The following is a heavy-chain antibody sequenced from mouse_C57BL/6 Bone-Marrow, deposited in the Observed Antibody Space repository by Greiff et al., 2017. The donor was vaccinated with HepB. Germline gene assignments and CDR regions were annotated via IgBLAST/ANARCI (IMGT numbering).Heavy chain of an antibody. V-gene: IGHV1-55*01. D-gene: IGHD2-5*01. CDR3: ARRGAYSNYLAWFAY. J-gene: IGHJ3*01. CDR2: IYPGSGST. CDR1: GYTFTSYW. Sequence: VQLQQPGAELVKPGASVKMSCKASGYTFTSYWITWVKQRPGQGLEWIGDIYPGSGSTNYNEKFKSKATLTVDTSSSTAYMQLSSLTSEDSAVYYCARRGAYSNYLAWFAYWGQGTLVTVSA.